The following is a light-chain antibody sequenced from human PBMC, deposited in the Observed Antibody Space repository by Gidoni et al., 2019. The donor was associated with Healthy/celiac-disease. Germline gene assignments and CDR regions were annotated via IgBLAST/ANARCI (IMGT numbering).Light chain of an antibody. CDR3: QAWDSSTYVV. CDR1: KLGDKY. V-gene: IGLV3-1*01. CDR2: QDS. Sequence: SSELTPPPSVSVSPGQTASITCSGDKLGDKYACWYQQKPGQSPVLVIYQDSKRPSGIPERFSGSNSGNTATLTISGTQAMDEADYYCQAWDSSTYVVFGGGTKLTVL. J-gene: IGLJ2*01.